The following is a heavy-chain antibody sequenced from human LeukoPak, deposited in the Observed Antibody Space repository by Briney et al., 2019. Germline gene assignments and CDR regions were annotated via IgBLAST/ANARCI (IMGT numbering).Heavy chain of an antibody. CDR3: AKDRGRYYYDSLDY. CDR2: ISWNSGSI. CDR1: GFTFDGYA. V-gene: IGHV3-9*01. Sequence: GRSLRLSCAATGFTFDGYAMHRVRQAPGKGLEWVSGISWNSGSIGYGDSVKGRFTISRDNAKNSLYLQMNSLRAEDTALYYCAKDRGRYYYDSLDYWGQGTLVTVSS. D-gene: IGHD3-22*01. J-gene: IGHJ4*02.